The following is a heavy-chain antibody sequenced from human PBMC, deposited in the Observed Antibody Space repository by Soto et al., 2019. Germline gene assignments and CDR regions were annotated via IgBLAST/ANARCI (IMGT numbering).Heavy chain of an antibody. J-gene: IGHJ4*02. V-gene: IGHV3-33*01. CDR1: GFSFSTYG. Sequence: QVQLVESGGCVVQPGKSLRLSCAASGFSFSTYGMHWVRQAPGRGLEWGALIWYDGSEKYYADSVPGRFTISRGNCRRTGSLESLSLRDAETAGYFGARVANGAGATLRGQGTLVTV. D-gene: IGHD2-8*01. CDR3: ARVANGAGATL. CDR2: IWYDGSEK.